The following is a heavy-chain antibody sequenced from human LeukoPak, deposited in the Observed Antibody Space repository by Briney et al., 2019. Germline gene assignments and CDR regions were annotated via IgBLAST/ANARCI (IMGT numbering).Heavy chain of an antibody. CDR3: ARVAAAGTSGVDY. D-gene: IGHD6-13*01. J-gene: IGHJ4*02. V-gene: IGHV1-69*04. CDR1: GGTFSSYA. CDR2: IIPILGIA. Sequence: ASVKVSCKASGGTFSSYAISWVRQAPGQGLEWMGRIIPILGIANYAQKFQGRVTITADKSTCTAYMELSSLRSDDTAVYYCARVAAAGTSGVDYWGQGTLVTVSS.